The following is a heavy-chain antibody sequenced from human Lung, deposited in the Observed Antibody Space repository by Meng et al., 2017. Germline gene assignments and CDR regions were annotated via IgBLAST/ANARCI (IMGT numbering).Heavy chain of an antibody. CDR3: ARDIGQWLVQRDLDY. D-gene: IGHD6-19*01. V-gene: IGHV1-18*01. CDR2: ISAYNGNT. Sequence: QVHLVQSGPEVRKPGASVKVSCQASGYSFTNYGINWVRQAPGQGLEWMGWISAYNGNTNYAQKLQGRVTMTTDTSTSTAYMELRSLRSDDTAVYYCARDIGQWLVQRDLDYWGQGTLVTVSS. CDR1: GYSFTNYG. J-gene: IGHJ4*02.